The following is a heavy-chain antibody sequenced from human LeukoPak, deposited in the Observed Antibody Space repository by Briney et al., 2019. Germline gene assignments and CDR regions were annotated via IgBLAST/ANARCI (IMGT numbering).Heavy chain of an antibody. CDR3: ARHDYGGNRHFDY. CDR2: IYYSGST. CDR1: GGSISSYY. V-gene: IGHV4-59*01. Sequence: PSETLSLTCTVSGGSISSYYWSWIRQPPGKGLEWIGYIYYSGSTNYNPSLKSRVTISVDTSKNQFSLELSSVTAADTALYYCARHDYGGNRHFDYWGQGTLVTVSS. J-gene: IGHJ4*02. D-gene: IGHD4-23*01.